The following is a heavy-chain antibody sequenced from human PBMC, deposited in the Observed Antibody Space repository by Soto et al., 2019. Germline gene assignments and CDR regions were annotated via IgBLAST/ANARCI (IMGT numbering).Heavy chain of an antibody. V-gene: IGHV4-4*02. D-gene: IGHD5-12*01. CDR1: GASISSSNS. J-gene: IGHJ5*02. CDR2: IYHSGST. Sequence: SETLSLTCALSGASISSSNSWSWVRQPPGKGLEWIGEIYHSGSTNYNPSLKSRVTISVDKSKNQFSLKLSSVTAADTAVYYCARVRDSGYDYDWFDPWGQGTLVTVSS. CDR3: ARVRDSGYDYDWFDP.